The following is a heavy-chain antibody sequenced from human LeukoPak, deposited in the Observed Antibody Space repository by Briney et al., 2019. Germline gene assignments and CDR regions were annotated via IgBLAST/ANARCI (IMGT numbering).Heavy chain of an antibody. CDR1: GYTFTGYY. CDR3: ARYDYVWGSYRYPQYYFDY. CDR2: INPNSGGT. D-gene: IGHD3-16*02. J-gene: IGHJ4*02. Sequence: GASVKVSCKASGYTFTGYYMHWVRQAPGQGLEWMGWINPNSGGTNYAQKFQGRVTMTRDTSISTAYMELSRLRSDDTAVYYCARYDYVWGSYRYPQYYFDYWGQGTLVTVSS. V-gene: IGHV1-2*02.